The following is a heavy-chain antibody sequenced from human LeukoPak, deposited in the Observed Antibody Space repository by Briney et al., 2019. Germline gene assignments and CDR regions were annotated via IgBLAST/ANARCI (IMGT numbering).Heavy chain of an antibody. Sequence: SETLSLTCTVSGGSISSGSYYWSWIRQPAGKGLEWIGRIYTSGSTNYNPSLKSRVTISVDTSKNQFSLKLSSVTAADTAVYYCAKGIGRYCSGGNCMNKLFDFWGQGTLVTVSS. CDR3: AKGIGRYCSGGNCMNKLFDF. V-gene: IGHV4-61*02. CDR1: GGSISSGSYY. D-gene: IGHD2-15*01. J-gene: IGHJ4*02. CDR2: IYTSGST.